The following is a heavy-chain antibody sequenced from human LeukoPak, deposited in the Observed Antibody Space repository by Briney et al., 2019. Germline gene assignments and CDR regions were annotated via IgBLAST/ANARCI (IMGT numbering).Heavy chain of an antibody. CDR2: IRYDGSNK. V-gene: IGHV3-30*02. J-gene: IGHJ4*02. CDR3: ARGDKVTTSFDY. D-gene: IGHD4-17*01. CDR1: GFTFSSYG. Sequence: PGGSLRLSFAASGFTFSSYGMHWLRQAPGKGLKWVAFIRYDGSNKYYADSVKGRFTIARDNSKNTLYLQMNSLRADDTAVYYCARGDKVTTSFDYWRQGTLVTVSS.